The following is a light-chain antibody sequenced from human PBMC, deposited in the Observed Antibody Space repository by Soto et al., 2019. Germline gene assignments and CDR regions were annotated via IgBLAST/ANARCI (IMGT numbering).Light chain of an antibody. CDR1: HSLVASDGNTY. J-gene: IGKJ4*01. CDR2: QVS. CDR3: MQHIHWPLT. Sequence: DVVMTQSPLSLPVILGQSASISRRSSHSLVASDGNTYLNWLHQMPGQSPRRLIYQVSNRESGVLDRFSGSGSGTDFTLTISRVEAEDVGVYYCMQHIHWPLTFGVGTKVEIK. V-gene: IGKV2-30*01.